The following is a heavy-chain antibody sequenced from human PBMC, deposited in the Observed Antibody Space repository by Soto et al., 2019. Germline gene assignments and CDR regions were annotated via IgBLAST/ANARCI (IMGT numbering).Heavy chain of an antibody. J-gene: IGHJ4*02. V-gene: IGHV1-18*01. CDR3: ARSQYYDYHGEYDY. CDR1: GYTFTSYG. CDR2: ISAYNGNT. D-gene: IGHD3-22*01. Sequence: ASVKVSCKASGYTFTSYGISWVRQAPGQGLEWMGWISAYNGNTNYAQKLQGRVTMTTDTSTSTAYMELRSLRSDDTAVYYCARSQYYDYHGEYDYWGQGTLVTVSS.